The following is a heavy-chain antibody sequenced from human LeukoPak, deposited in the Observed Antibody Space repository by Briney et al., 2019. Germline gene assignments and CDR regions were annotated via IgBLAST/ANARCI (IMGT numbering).Heavy chain of an antibody. Sequence: ASVKVSCKASGYTFTGYYVHWVRQAPGQGLEWMGRINPNSGGTNYAQKFQGRVTMTRDTSIGTAYMELSRLRSDDTAVYYCAREIVAGTNFDYWGQGTLVTVSS. CDR2: INPNSGGT. J-gene: IGHJ4*02. D-gene: IGHD6-19*01. CDR1: GYTFTGYY. V-gene: IGHV1-2*06. CDR3: AREIVAGTNFDY.